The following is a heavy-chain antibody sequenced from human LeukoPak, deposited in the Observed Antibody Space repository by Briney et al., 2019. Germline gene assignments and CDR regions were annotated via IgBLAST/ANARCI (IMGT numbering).Heavy chain of an antibody. CDR1: GFTFSSYA. V-gene: IGHV3-30*04. D-gene: IGHD6-19*01. J-gene: IGHJ4*02. CDR3: AREAVAVAGTELAFGY. CDR2: ISYDGSNK. Sequence: GGSLRLSCAASGFTFSSYAMHWVRQAPGKGLEWVAVISYDGSNKYYADSVKGRFTISRDNSKNTLYLQMNSLRAEDTAVYYCAREAVAVAGTELAFGYWGQGTLVTVSS.